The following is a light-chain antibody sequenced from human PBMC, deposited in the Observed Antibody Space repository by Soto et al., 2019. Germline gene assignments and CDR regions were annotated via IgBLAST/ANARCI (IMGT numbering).Light chain of an antibody. CDR3: DPRRNSGT. V-gene: IGKV3-11*01. J-gene: IGKJ1*01. Sequence: SRRASQSVSSYLAWYQQKPGQAPRLLIYDASNRATGIPARFSGSGSGTYFTLTISSQERGDSAPNYYDPRRNSGTVGEGTKVDIK. CDR1: QSVSSY. CDR2: DAS.